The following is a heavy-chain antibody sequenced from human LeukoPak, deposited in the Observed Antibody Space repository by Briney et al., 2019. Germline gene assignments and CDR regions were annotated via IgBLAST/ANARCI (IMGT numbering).Heavy chain of an antibody. CDR1: GYTCTSYG. Sequence: ASVKVSCKASGYTCTSYGISWVRQAPGQGLEWMGWISAYNGNTNYAQKLQGRVTMTTDTSTSTAYMELRSLRSDDTAVYYCARLSGFTASNDFWSGYHLNWFDPWGQGTLVTVSS. D-gene: IGHD3-3*01. V-gene: IGHV1-18*01. CDR2: ISAYNGNT. CDR3: ARLSGFTASNDFWSGYHLNWFDP. J-gene: IGHJ5*02.